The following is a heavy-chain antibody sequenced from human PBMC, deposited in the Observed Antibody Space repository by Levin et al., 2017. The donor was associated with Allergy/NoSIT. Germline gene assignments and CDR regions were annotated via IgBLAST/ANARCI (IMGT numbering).Heavy chain of an antibody. CDR2: IIPIFGTA. D-gene: IGHD3-10*01. J-gene: IGHJ5*02. Sequence: SVKVSCKASGGTFSSYAISWVRQAPGQGLEWMGGIIPIFGTANYAQKFQGRVTITADKSTSTAYMELSSLRSEDTAVYYCARTHGLEGITMVRGVIITGWFDPWGQGTLVTVSS. CDR1: GGTFSSYA. CDR3: ARTHGLEGITMVRGVIITGWFDP. V-gene: IGHV1-69*06.